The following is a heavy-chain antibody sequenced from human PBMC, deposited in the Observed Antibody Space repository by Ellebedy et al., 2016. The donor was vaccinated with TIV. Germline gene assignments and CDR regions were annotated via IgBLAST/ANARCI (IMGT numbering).Heavy chain of an antibody. D-gene: IGHD2-2*01. CDR2: IYHSGST. CDR1: GASISDGSYY. Sequence: SETLSLTXTVSGASISDGSYYWSWIRQPPGKGLEWLGDIYHSGSTNYNPSLKSRLSISVDTTINQFSLWLRSVTAADTAVYYCARNPCYGSGWRKNWFDPWGQGALVTVSS. J-gene: IGHJ5*02. V-gene: IGHV4-61*01. CDR3: ARNPCYGSGWRKNWFDP.